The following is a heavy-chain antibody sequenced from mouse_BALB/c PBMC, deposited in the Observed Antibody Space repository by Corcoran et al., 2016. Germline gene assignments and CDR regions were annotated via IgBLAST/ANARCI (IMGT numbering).Heavy chain of an antibody. CDR2: INPDSSTI. J-gene: IGHJ4*01. Sequence: EVKLLESGGGLVQPGGSLKLSCAASGFDFSRYWMSWVRQAPGKGLEWIGEINPDSSTINYTPSLKDKFINSRDNAKNTLYLQMSKVRSEDTALYYCARHGYYAMDYWGQGTSVTVSS. CDR1: GFDFSRYW. V-gene: IGHV4-1*02. CDR3: ARHGYYAMDY.